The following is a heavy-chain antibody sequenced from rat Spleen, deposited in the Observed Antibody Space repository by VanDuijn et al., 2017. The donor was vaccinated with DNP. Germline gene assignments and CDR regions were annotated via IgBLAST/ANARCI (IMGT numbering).Heavy chain of an antibody. CDR1: GFTFSDYN. Sequence: EVQLVESGGGLVQPGMSLKLSCAASGFTFSDYNMAWVRQAPKKGLEWVATIIYDGSRTYYRDSVKGRFTISRDNAKSTLYLQMNSLRSEETATYYCTRKLTGSANYYFHYWGQGVMVTVSS. CDR3: TRKLTGSANYYFHY. J-gene: IGHJ2*01. CDR2: IIYDGSRT. V-gene: IGHV5S10*01. D-gene: IGHD5-1*01.